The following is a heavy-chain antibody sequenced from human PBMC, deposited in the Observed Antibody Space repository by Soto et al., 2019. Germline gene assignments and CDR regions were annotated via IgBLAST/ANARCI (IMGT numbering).Heavy chain of an antibody. J-gene: IGHJ5*02. V-gene: IGHV3-23*01. CDR3: AKLPGGVTTSWFDP. D-gene: IGHD3-16*01. CDR1: GFTFSSYA. Sequence: GGSLRLSCAASGFTFSSYAMSWVRQAPGKGLECVSSLSGSGITTCYADSVKGRFTISRDNSKNTLYLQMNSLRADDTAVYFCAKLPGGVTTSWFDPWGQGTLVTVSS. CDR2: LSGSGITT.